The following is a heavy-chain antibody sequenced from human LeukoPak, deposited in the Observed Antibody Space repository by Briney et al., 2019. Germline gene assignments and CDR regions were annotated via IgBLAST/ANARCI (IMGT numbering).Heavy chain of an antibody. CDR2: IYYSGST. Sequence: PSETLSLTCTVSGGSISSYYWSWIRQPPGKGLEWIGYIYYSGSTNYNPSLKSRVTISVDTSKNQFSLKLSSVTAADTAVYYCASSGTGWYYYYYMDAWGKGTTVTVSS. CDR3: ASSGTGWYYYYYMDA. J-gene: IGHJ6*03. V-gene: IGHV4-59*01. CDR1: GGSISSYY. D-gene: IGHD2-2*01.